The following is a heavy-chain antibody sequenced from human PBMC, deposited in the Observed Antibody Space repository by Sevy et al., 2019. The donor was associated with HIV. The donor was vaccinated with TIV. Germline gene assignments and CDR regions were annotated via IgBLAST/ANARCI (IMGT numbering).Heavy chain of an antibody. CDR1: ADSVSSSTHY. V-gene: IGHV4-39*02. CDR3: ARIYSSSQDTEYYFDY. CDR2: IYYSGRT. D-gene: IGHD6-6*01. Sequence: SETLSLTCTVSADSVSSSTHYWGWIRQPPGKGLEGIGCIYYSGRTYYNPSLRSRITISVDTSKNRFSLKLPSVTAADAAVYFCARIYSSSQDTEYYFDYWGQGILVTVSS. J-gene: IGHJ4*02.